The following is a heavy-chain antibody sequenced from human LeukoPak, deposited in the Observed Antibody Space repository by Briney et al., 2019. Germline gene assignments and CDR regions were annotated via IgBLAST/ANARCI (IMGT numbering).Heavy chain of an antibody. CDR2: INYSGST. V-gene: IGHV4-59*08. D-gene: IGHD3-10*01. CDR3: ARTMVRGAVGAFDI. Sequence: SETLSLTRTVSGGSNSSYYWSWIRQPPGKGLEWIGYINYSGSTNYNPSLKSRVTISVDTSKNQFSLKLSSVTAADTAVYYCARTMVRGAVGAFDIWGQGTMVTVSS. J-gene: IGHJ3*02. CDR1: GGSNSSYY.